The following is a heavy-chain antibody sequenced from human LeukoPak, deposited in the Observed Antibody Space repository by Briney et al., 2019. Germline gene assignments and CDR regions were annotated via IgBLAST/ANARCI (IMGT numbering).Heavy chain of an antibody. J-gene: IGHJ4*02. CDR3: ARHFAYSSSSYFDY. CDR1: GGSVSNYY. CDR2: VYYTGST. V-gene: IGHV4-59*08. Sequence: SETLSLTCSVSGGSVSNYYWSWIRQPPRKGLEWIGYVYYTGSTNYNPSLKSRVTMFEDKSKNQFSLRLYSVTVADTAVYYCARHFAYSSSSYFDYWGQGSLVAGSS. D-gene: IGHD6-6*01.